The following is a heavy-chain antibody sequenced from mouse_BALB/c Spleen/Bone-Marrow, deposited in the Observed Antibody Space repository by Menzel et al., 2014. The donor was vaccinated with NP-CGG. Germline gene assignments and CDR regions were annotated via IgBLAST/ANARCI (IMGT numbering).Heavy chain of an antibody. CDR1: GFTFSSYG. CDR3: ARQNGNYGYYYAMDY. V-gene: IGHV5-9-2*01. D-gene: IGHD2-1*01. Sequence: VQLKESGGGLVKPGGSLKLSCAASGFTFSSYGMSWVRQTPEKRLGWVATISGGGSYTYYPDSVKGRFTISRDNAKNNLYLQMSSLRSEDTALYYCARQNGNYGYYYAMDYWGQGTSVTVSS. J-gene: IGHJ4*01. CDR2: ISGGGSYT.